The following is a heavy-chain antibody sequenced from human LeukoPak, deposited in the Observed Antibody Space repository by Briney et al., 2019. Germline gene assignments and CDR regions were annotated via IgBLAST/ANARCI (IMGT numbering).Heavy chain of an antibody. Sequence: GGSLRLSCAASGFTFSSYSKYWVRQAPRKGLEWVSSIISASGYIYYGDSVTGRFTISRDNAKNSLYLQMNSLRDEDTAVYYCARDRSHLDYWSQGSLVTVSS. CDR1: GFTFSSYS. V-gene: IGHV3-21*01. CDR2: IISASGYI. J-gene: IGHJ4*02. CDR3: ARDRSHLDY.